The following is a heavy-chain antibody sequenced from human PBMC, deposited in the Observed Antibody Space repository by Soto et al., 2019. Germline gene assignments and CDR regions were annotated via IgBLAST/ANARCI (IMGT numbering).Heavy chain of an antibody. V-gene: IGHV3-33*01. D-gene: IGHD1-26*01. J-gene: IGHJ4*02. CDR2: IWYDGSNK. CDR1: GFTFSSYG. Sequence: QVQLVESGGGVVQPGRSLRLSFAASGFTFSSYGMHWVRQAPGKGLEWVAVIWYDGSNKYYADSVKGRFTISRDNSKNTLYLQMNSLRAEDTAVYYCAREVSLGATYFDYWGQGTLVTVSS. CDR3: AREVSLGATYFDY.